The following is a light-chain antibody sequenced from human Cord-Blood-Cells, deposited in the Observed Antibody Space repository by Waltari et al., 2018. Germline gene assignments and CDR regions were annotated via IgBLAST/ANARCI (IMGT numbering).Light chain of an antibody. Sequence: QSVLTQPPSVSAAPGQRLTISCTGSSSNIGAGHDVHWYQQLPGTAPKLLIYGNSNRPSGVPDRFSGSKSGTSASLAITGLQAEDEADYYCQSYDSSLSGWVFGGGTKLTVL. V-gene: IGLV1-40*01. CDR1: SSNIGAGHD. CDR3: QSYDSSLSGWV. J-gene: IGLJ3*02. CDR2: GNS.